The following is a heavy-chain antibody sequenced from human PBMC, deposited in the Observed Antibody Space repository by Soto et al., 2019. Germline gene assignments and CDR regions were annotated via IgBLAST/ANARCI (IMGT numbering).Heavy chain of an antibody. CDR3: ARPVRSSGWEYFDY. V-gene: IGHV1-69*13. CDR2: IIPIFGTA. Sequence: AASVKVSCTASGGRFSSYAISWVRQAPGQGLEWMGGIIPIFGTANYAQKFQGRVTITADESTSTAYMELSSLRSEDTAVYYCARPVRSSGWEYFDYWGQGTLVTVSS. CDR1: GGRFSSYA. D-gene: IGHD6-19*01. J-gene: IGHJ4*02.